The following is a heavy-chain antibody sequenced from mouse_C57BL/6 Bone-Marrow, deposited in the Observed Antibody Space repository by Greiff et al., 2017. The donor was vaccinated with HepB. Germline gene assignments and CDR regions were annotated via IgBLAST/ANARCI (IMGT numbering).Heavy chain of an antibody. J-gene: IGHJ1*03. CDR1: GFNIKDYY. CDR2: IDPEDGDT. CDR3: TFYYGSSTPYWYFDV. V-gene: IGHV14-1*01. Sequence: EVNVVESGAELVRPGASVKLSCTASGFNIKDYYMHWVKQRPEQGLEWIGRIDPEDGDTEYAPKFQGKATMTADTSSNTAYLQLSSLTSEDTAVYYCTFYYGSSTPYWYFDVWGTGTTVTVSS. D-gene: IGHD1-1*01.